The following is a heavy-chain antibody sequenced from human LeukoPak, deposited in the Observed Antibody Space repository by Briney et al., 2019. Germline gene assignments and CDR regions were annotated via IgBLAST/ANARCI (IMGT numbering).Heavy chain of an antibody. Sequence: PSETLSLTCTVSGGSTSSSSYYWDWIRQPPGKGLEWIGSIYYSGTTYYNPSLKSRVTISVDTSKNHFSLKLSSVTAADTAVYYCARQVIVAAGKGFFDPWGQGTLVIDSS. CDR1: GGSTSSSSYY. CDR3: ARQVIVAAGKGFFDP. CDR2: IYYSGTT. D-gene: IGHD1-26*01. V-gene: IGHV4-39*01. J-gene: IGHJ5*02.